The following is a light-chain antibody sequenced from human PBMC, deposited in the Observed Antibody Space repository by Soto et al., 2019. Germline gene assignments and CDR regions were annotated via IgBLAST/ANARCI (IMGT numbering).Light chain of an antibody. CDR3: QQRSNWPPTWT. CDR2: DAS. Sequence: EIVLTQSPATLSLSPGERATLSCRASQSVSSYLAWYQQKPGQAPRLLIYDASKRATGIPARFSGSGSGTDFTLTISRLEPEDFGVYYCQQRSNWPPTWTFGQGTKVEIK. J-gene: IGKJ1*01. CDR1: QSVSSY. V-gene: IGKV3-11*01.